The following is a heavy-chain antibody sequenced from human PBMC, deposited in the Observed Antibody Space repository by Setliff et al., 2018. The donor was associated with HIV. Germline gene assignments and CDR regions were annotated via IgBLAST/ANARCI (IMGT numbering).Heavy chain of an antibody. J-gene: IGHJ4*02. V-gene: IGHV4-38-2*01. Sequence: SETLSLTCAVSGYSISSGYYWGWIRQPPGRGLEWSGNINHSGGTHYNPSLKSRVTISVYTSKNQFSMKLSSVTAADTAAYYCARGTGSYGSDYWGQGTLVTVSS. D-gene: IGHD5-18*01. CDR3: ARGTGSYGSDY. CDR2: INHSGGT. CDR1: GYSISSGYY.